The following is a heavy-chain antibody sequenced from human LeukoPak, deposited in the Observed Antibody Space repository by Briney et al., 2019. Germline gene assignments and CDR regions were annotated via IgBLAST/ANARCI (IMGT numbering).Heavy chain of an antibody. CDR1: GFIFSNYW. CDR3: ARGTSGWYGIDY. V-gene: IGHV3-74*01. D-gene: IGHD6-19*01. Sequence: PGGSLRLSCAASGFIFSNYWMHWVRQVPGKGLVCVSRINIDGTSRSYADSVKGRFTISRDNAKNALYLQMNSLRVEDTAVYYCARGTSGWYGIDYWGQGTLVTVSS. CDR2: INIDGTSR. J-gene: IGHJ4*02.